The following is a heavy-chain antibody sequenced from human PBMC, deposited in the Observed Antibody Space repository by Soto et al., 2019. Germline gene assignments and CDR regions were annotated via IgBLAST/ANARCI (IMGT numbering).Heavy chain of an antibody. CDR3: ARYFGDYSGNWFDP. CDR2: IGIGGDT. Sequence: GESLRLSCAASGFIFSHYDMHWVRQVTGKGLEWVSAIGIGGDTYYADSVKGRFTISRENAKNSLYLQMNSLRAEDTAVYYCARYFGDYSGNWFDPWGQGTLVTVSS. D-gene: IGHD4-17*01. V-gene: IGHV3-13*01. J-gene: IGHJ5*02. CDR1: GFIFSHYD.